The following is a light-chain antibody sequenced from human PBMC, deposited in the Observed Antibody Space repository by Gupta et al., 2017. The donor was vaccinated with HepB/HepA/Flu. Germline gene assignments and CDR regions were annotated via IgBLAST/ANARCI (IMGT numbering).Light chain of an antibody. V-gene: IGLV2-8*01. CDR3: FSDAGNNNWV. CDR1: DIV. CDR2: DVT. J-gene: IGLJ1*01. Sequence: QSALTQPPXASXSPGQSVTISSPGTDIVSWYQQHPGKAPKLLIYDVTKRPSGVPDRFSGSKSGNTASLTVSGLQAEDEADYYCFSDAGNNNWVFGTGTKVTV.